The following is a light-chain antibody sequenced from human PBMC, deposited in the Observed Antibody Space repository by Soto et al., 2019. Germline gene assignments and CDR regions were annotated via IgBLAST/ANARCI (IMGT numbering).Light chain of an antibody. J-gene: IGLJ3*02. CDR3: TSYAGDTSLGV. CDR2: EVS. CDR1: SSDVGGYNY. Sequence: QSALTQPPSASGSPGQSVTISCTGTSSDVGGYNYVSWYQQHPGKAPKLMIYEVSKRPSGVPGRFSGSKSGNTASLTVSGLQAEDEADYYCTSYAGDTSLGVLGGGTKLTVL. V-gene: IGLV2-8*01.